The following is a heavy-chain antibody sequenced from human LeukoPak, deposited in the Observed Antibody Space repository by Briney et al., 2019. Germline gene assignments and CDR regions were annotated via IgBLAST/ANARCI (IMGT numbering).Heavy chain of an antibody. Sequence: GSSVKVSCKASGGTFSSYAISWVRQAPGQGLEWMGGIIPIFGTANYAQKFQGRVTITADKSTSTAYMELSSLRSEGTAVYYCARAPINPINWFDPWGQGTLVTVSS. CDR3: ARAPINPINWFDP. J-gene: IGHJ5*02. V-gene: IGHV1-69*06. CDR1: GGTFSSYA. CDR2: IIPIFGTA.